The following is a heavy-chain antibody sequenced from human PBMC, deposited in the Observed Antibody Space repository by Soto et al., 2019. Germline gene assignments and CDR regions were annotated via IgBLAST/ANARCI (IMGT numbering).Heavy chain of an antibody. CDR1: GGSFSGYY. D-gene: IGHD6-19*01. CDR3: ARRKHSSVAGTGYYYGMDV. CDR2: INHSGST. V-gene: IGHV4-34*01. Sequence: QVQLQQWGAGLLKPSETLSLTCAVYGGSFSGYYWSGIRQPPGKGLEWIGEINHSGSTNYNPSLKSRVNISGDTSKNQFHLKLSSLTAADTAVYYCARRKHSSVAGTGYYYGMDVWGQGTTVTVSS. J-gene: IGHJ6*02.